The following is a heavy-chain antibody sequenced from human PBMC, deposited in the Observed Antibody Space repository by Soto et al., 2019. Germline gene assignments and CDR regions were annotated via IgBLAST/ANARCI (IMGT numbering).Heavy chain of an antibody. Sequence: SGPTLVNPTQTLTLTCTFSGFSLSTSGVGVGWIRQPPGKALEWLALIYWDDDKYYSTSLKTRLTISKDTSKNQVVLTMTNMDPVDTATYYCARMRYDILTGYYDGEAFDIWGQGTMVT. CDR2: IYWDDDK. J-gene: IGHJ3*02. V-gene: IGHV2-70*01. CDR3: ARMRYDILTGYYDGEAFDI. CDR1: GFSLSTSGVG. D-gene: IGHD3-9*01.